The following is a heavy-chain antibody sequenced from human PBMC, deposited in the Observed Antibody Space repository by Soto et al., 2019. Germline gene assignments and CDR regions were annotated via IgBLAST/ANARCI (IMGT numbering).Heavy chain of an antibody. Sequence: SETLSLTCTVSGGSISGGDYYWSWIRQPPGKGLEWIGYIYYSGSTYYNPSLKSRVTISVDTSKNQFSLKLSSVTAADTAVYYCARGPKYYDFWSGYPYYFDYWGQGTLVTVSS. J-gene: IGHJ4*02. CDR1: GGSISGGDYY. CDR2: IYYSGST. D-gene: IGHD3-3*01. V-gene: IGHV4-30-4*01. CDR3: ARGPKYYDFWSGYPYYFDY.